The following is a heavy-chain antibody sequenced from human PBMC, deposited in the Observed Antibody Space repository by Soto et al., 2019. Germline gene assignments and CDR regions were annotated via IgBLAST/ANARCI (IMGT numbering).Heavy chain of an antibody. J-gene: IGHJ3*02. CDR3: ARDRYCSGGSCYDDAFDI. CDR2: IYYSGST. Sequence: SETLSLSCTFYGGSLSSYYWSLIRPPPGEGLEWIGYIYYSGSTNYNPSLKSRVTISVDTSKNQFSLKLSSVTAADTAVYYCARDRYCSGGSCYDDAFDIWGQGTTVTVSS. D-gene: IGHD2-15*01. CDR1: GGSLSSYY. V-gene: IGHV4-59*01.